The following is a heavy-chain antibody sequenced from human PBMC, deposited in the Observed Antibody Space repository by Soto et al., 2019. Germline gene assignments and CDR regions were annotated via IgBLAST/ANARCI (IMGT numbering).Heavy chain of an antibody. CDR2: ISGSGGST. J-gene: IGHJ4*02. CDR1: GFTFSSYA. V-gene: IGHV3-23*01. CDR3: DYFDWLLGFDY. Sequence: HPGGSLRLSCAASGFTFSSYAMSWVRQAPGKGLEWVSAISGSGGSTYYADSVKGRFTISRDNSKNTLYLQMNSLRAEDTAVYYCDYFDWLLGFDYWGQGTLVTVSS. D-gene: IGHD3-9*01.